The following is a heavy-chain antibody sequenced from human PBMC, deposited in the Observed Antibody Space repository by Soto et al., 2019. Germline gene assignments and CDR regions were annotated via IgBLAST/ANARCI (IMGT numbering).Heavy chain of an antibody. CDR3: AKGRAPSGWYPPYYYGMDV. CDR1: GFTFSTYA. D-gene: IGHD6-19*01. J-gene: IGHJ6*02. Sequence: VRLLESGGGLLQPGGSLRLSCAASGFTFSTYAMTWVRQAPGKGPEWVSSVSGSGGNTLYAYSVKGRFTISRDNSKNTLYLQMNSLRAGDTAVYYCAKGRAPSGWYPPYYYGMDVWGQGTTVIVSS. CDR2: VSGSGGNT. V-gene: IGHV3-23*01.